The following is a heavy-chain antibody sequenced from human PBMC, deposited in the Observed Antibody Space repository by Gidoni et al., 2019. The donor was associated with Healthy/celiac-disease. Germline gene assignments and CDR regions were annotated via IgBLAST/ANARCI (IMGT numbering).Heavy chain of an antibody. J-gene: IGHJ4*02. D-gene: IGHD3-22*01. Sequence: EVQLLESGGGLVQPGGSLRLSCAASGFNFSSYAMSWVRQAPGKGLEWVSAISGSGGSTYYADSVKGRFTISRDNSKNTLYLQMNSLRAEDTAVYYCAKGSIVVVKFDYWGQGTLVTVSS. V-gene: IGHV3-23*01. CDR1: GFNFSSYA. CDR2: ISGSGGST. CDR3: AKGSIVVVKFDY.